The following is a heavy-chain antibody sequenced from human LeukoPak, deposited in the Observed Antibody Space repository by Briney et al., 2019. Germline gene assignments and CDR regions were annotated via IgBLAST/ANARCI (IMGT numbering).Heavy chain of an antibody. CDR3: ARYASGWYFDY. V-gene: IGHV5-51*01. D-gene: IGHD3-10*01. CDR1: GYSFTTYW. Sequence: GESLKISCKASGYSFTTYWIGWVRQMPGEGPEWMGIIYPGDSEVRYGPSFQGQVTVSADKSITTAYLQWTNLKASDTAMYYCARYASGWYFDYWGQGTPLTVSS. CDR2: IYPGDSEV. J-gene: IGHJ4*02.